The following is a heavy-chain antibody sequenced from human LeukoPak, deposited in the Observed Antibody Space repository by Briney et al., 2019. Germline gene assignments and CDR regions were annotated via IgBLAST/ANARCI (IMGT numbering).Heavy chain of an antibody. CDR2: ISYDGRSK. J-gene: IGHJ4*02. V-gene: IGHV3-30*18. CDR3: AKDRGYSHGFDY. D-gene: IGHD5-18*01. CDR1: EFTFSSYW. Sequence: GGSLRLSCAASEFTFSSYWMHWVRQAPGKGLEWVAGISYDGRSKEYVDSVKGRFTISRDNSKNTLYLQMNSLKAEDTAVYYCAKDRGYSHGFDYWGQGTLVTVSS.